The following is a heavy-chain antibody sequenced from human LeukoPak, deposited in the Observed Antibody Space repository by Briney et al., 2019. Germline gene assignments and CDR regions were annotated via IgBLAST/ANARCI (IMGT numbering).Heavy chain of an antibody. V-gene: IGHV3-23*01. CDR2: VSGSGAIA. Sequence: GGSLRLSCAASGFTFSSYSMNWVRQAPGKGLEWVSTVSGSGAIAYYTDSDKGRFTISRDNSKNTLYLQMSSLTAKDTAVYYCAKDRSIGTYYTFDSWGQGTLVTVSS. J-gene: IGHJ4*02. CDR3: AKDRSIGTYYTFDS. CDR1: GFTFSSYS. D-gene: IGHD1-26*01.